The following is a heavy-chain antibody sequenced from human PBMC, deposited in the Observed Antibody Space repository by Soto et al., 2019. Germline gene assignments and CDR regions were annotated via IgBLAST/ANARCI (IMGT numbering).Heavy chain of an antibody. J-gene: IGHJ2*01. D-gene: IGHD1-26*01. CDR2: INAGNGNT. Sequence: ASVKVSCKASGYTFTSYDMHWVRQAPGQRLEWMGWINAGNGNTKYSQKFQGRVTITRDTSASTAYMELSSLRSEDTAVYYCARGGSLYWYFDLWGRGTLVTVPQ. V-gene: IGHV1-3*01. CDR3: ARGGSLYWYFDL. CDR1: GYTFTSYD.